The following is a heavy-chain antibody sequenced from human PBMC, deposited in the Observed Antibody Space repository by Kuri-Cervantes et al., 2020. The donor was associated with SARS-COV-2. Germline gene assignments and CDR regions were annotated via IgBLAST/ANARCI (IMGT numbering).Heavy chain of an antibody. CDR3: ARIIRLRYFDWLGDYYYGMDV. CDR2: IIPIFGTA. Sequence: SVKVSCKASGGTFSSYAISWVRQAPGQGLEWMGGIIPIFGTANYAQKFQGRVTITADESTSTAYMELSSLRSEDTAVYYCARIIRLRYFDWLGDYYYGMDVWGQGTTVTVSS. D-gene: IGHD3-9*01. CDR1: GGTFSSYA. V-gene: IGHV1-69*13. J-gene: IGHJ6*02.